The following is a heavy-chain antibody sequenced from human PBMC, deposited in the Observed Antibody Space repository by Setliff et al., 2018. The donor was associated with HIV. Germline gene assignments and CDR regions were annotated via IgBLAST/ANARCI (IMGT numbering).Heavy chain of an antibody. V-gene: IGHV3-23*01. Sequence: GGSLRLSCAASGFTFSSYAMSWVRQDPGKGLEWVSAISGSCGSTYYADSVKCRFTISRGNLKKMVYLQMSSLRAEDTAVYFCARDTGQLVYYFDSWGQGTLVTVSS. CDR3: ARDTGQLVYYFDS. CDR2: ISGSCGST. D-gene: IGHD6-6*01. CDR1: GFTFSSYA. J-gene: IGHJ4*02.